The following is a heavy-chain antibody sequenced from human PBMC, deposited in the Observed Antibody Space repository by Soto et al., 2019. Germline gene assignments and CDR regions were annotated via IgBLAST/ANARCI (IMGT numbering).Heavy chain of an antibody. Sequence: PGGSLRLSCASSVFSFISYEMNYVRQAPGKGLEWVSYISSSGTTIYYAGSVKGRFTISRDNAKNSLYLQMNSLRAEDTAVYYRAGMIFGVVNDYSYYGMDVWGQGTTVTVSS. V-gene: IGHV3-48*03. D-gene: IGHD3-3*01. CDR1: VFSFISYE. CDR3: AGMIFGVVNDYSYYGMDV. CDR2: ISSSGTTI. J-gene: IGHJ6*02.